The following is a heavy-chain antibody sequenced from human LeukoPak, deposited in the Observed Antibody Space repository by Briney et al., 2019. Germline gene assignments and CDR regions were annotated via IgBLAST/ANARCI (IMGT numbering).Heavy chain of an antibody. V-gene: IGHV4-38-2*02. CDR1: GYSISSGYY. Sequence: PSETLSLTCNVSGYSISSGYYWGWIRQPPGKGLEWIGSIYHSGSTYYNPSLKSRVTISVDTSKNQFSLKLSSVTAADTAVYYCARDTTVVTPQAGDYWGQGTLVTVSS. CDR3: ARDTTVVTPQAGDY. CDR2: IYHSGST. J-gene: IGHJ4*02. D-gene: IGHD4-23*01.